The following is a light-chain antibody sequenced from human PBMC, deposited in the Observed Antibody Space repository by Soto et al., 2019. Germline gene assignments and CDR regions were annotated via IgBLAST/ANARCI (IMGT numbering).Light chain of an antibody. V-gene: IGKV1-39*01. CDR3: QQSYSTPT. J-gene: IGKJ1*01. CDR2: AAS. Sequence: DIQMTQSPSSLSASGGDRVTITFMASQSISSYLNWYKQKPGKAPKLLIYAASSLQSEVPSRFRGSGSGTDFTLTISSLKAEDFATYYCQQSYSTPTFGQGTKVDIK. CDR1: QSISSY.